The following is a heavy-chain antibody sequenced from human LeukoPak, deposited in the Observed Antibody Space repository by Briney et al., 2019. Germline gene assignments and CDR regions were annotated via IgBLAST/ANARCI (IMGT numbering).Heavy chain of an antibody. CDR3: AAAPILRGEGGEHYKYGMDV. J-gene: IGHJ6*02. V-gene: IGHV4-34*08. Sequence: PGGSLRLSCAASGFTFSNYAMHWVRQSPGKGLEWIGEIHHNGTRNYNPSLKSRVTISADTFKNHFSLIVTSLTAADTAVYYCAAAPILRGEGGEHYKYGMDVWGQGTTVIVSS. CDR2: IHHNGTR. CDR1: GFTFSNYA. D-gene: IGHD2-2*02.